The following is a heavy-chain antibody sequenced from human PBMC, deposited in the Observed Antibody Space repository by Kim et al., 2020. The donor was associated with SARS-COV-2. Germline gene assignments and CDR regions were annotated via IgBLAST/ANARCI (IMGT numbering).Heavy chain of an antibody. J-gene: IGHJ6*03. CDR3: ARDPGTPLYYYYMDV. Sequence: ASPGKGRFTISRDNSKSTLYLQMNSLRAEDTAVYYCARDPGTPLYYYYMDVWGKGTTVTVSS. D-gene: IGHD1-1*01. V-gene: IGHV3-30*07.